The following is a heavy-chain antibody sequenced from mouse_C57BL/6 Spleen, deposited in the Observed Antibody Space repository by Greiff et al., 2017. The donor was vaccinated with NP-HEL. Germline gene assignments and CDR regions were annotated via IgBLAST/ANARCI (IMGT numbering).Heavy chain of an antibody. CDR2: IYPGSGST. J-gene: IGHJ3*01. Sequence: QVQLQQPGAELVKPGASVKMSCKASGYTFTSYWITWVKQRPGQGLEWIGDIYPGSGSTNYNEKFKSKATLTVDTSSSTAYMQLSSLTSEDSAVYYCARVAPYYSNYGGFAYWGQGTLVTVSA. CDR1: GYTFTSYW. CDR3: ARVAPYYSNYGGFAY. D-gene: IGHD2-5*01. V-gene: IGHV1-55*01.